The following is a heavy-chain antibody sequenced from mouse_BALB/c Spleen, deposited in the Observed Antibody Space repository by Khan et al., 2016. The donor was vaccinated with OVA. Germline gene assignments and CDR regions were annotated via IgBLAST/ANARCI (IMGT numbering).Heavy chain of an antibody. Sequence: EVQLQESGPGLVKPSQSLSLTCSVTGYSITSGYYWNWIRQFPGNKLEWMGYISYDGSDNCNPSLKNRFSITRDTSKNQFFLKLKSVTTEETATNYCARGARATYYFDYWGQGTSLTVSS. CDR2: ISYDGSD. D-gene: IGHD3-1*01. V-gene: IGHV3-6*02. CDR1: GYSITSGYY. J-gene: IGHJ2*03. CDR3: ARGARATYYFDY.